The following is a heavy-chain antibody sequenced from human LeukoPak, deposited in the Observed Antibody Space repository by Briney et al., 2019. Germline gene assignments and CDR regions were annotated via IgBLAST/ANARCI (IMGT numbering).Heavy chain of an antibody. V-gene: IGHV1-69*05. J-gene: IGHJ6*03. CDR1: GGIINSYS. CDR3: ARVGRSRGALRNFYYYRDV. D-gene: IGHD1-26*01. Sequence: ASVTVSCTASGGIINSYSVSWVRQAPGQGLEWMGGIFSMFGSTNYTQKSEGRVTITTDQSTTTFYMELTSLTSEDTAVYYCARVGRSRGALRNFYYYRDVWGKGTTVTVSS. CDR2: IFSMFGST.